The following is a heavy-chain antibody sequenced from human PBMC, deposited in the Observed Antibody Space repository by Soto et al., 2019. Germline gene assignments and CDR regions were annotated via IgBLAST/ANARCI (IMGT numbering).Heavy chain of an antibody. J-gene: IGHJ4*02. D-gene: IGHD2-15*01. CDR1: GYTFTSYG. CDR2: ISAYNGNT. CDR3: ARGLFYSPLDY. Sequence: QVQLVQSGAEVKKPGASVKVSCKASGYTFTSYGISWVRQAPGQGLEWMGWISAYNGNTNYAQKLQGRVNMTTDTSTSADYMELRSLRADDTAVDCWARGLFYSPLDYWGQGTLVTVSS. V-gene: IGHV1-18*01.